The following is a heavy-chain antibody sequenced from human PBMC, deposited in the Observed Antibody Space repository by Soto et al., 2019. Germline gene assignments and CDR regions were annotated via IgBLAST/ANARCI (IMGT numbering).Heavy chain of an antibody. J-gene: IGHJ4*02. Sequence: PSETPSLTCTVSGGSIISGYLSWIRQPPGKGLEWIGYISYSGNTNYNPSLKSRVTMSVDTPKNQFSLRLSSVTTADTAVYYCAGLRGYAGSPIDYWGQGTLVTVYS. CDR3: AGLRGYAGSPIDY. CDR1: GGSIISGY. CDR2: ISYSGNT. V-gene: IGHV4-59*01. D-gene: IGHD2-15*01.